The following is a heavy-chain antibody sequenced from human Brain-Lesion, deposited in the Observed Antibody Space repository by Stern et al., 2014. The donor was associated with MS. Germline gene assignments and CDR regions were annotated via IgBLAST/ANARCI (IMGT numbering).Heavy chain of an antibody. Sequence: QVQLQQWGAGLLKPSETLSLTCAVSGGSFSGYYWTWIRQSPEKGLELIGQIDRSGSAKYNPSLKSRVPMSVDTSNPQFSLKLSSVTAADTAVYYCARGPYYFDGSGYHYWGQGTQVTVSS. V-gene: IGHV4-34*01. CDR1: GGSFSGYY. D-gene: IGHD3-22*01. J-gene: IGHJ4*02. CDR2: IDRSGSA. CDR3: ARGPYYFDGSGYHY.